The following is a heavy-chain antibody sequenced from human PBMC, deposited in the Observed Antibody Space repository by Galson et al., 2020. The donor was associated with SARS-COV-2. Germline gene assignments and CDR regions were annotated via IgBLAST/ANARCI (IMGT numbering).Heavy chain of an antibody. CDR3: AAYSVMVVVPTTLRVDY. CDR2: IYHSGAT. V-gene: IGHV4-38-2*01. D-gene: IGHD2-15*01. J-gene: IGHJ4*02. CDR1: GYSISSGYF. Sequence: SETLSLTCLVSGYSISSGYFWGWIRQPPGEGQEWMGSIYHSGATFYNPSLRSRLSLSVDTSTNQFSLNLNSVTAADTAIYYCAAYSVMVVVPTTLRVDYWGQGTLVTVSS.